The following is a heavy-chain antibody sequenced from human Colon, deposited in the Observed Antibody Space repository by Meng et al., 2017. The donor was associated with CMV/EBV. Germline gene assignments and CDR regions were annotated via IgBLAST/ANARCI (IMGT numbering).Heavy chain of an antibody. D-gene: IGHD6-13*01. V-gene: IGHV3-7*01. J-gene: IGHJ6*02. CDR2: INRDGSEK. Sequence: GESLKISCATSGFTFTTYEIIWVRQAPGKGLEWVANINRDGSEKNYVDSVKGRFTISRDNAKNSLYLQMNSLRAEDTAVYYCARGLGYSRSTIYYYYTMDVWGQGTTVTVSS. CDR3: ARGLGYSRSTIYYYYTMDV. CDR1: GFTFTTYE.